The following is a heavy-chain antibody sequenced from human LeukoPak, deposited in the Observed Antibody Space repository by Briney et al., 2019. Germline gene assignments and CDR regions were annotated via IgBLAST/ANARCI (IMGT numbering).Heavy chain of an antibody. CDR1: GYTFSSYY. Sequence: ASVKVSCQAAGYTFSSYYMHWVRQAPGQGLEWMGIINPSGGSTNYAQKFQGRVPMTRDTSTSTVYMELSSLRSEDTAVYYCARAGAIVGRFDYWGQGTLVTVSS. V-gene: IGHV1-46*01. J-gene: IGHJ4*02. CDR2: INPSGGST. CDR3: ARAGAIVGRFDY. D-gene: IGHD1-26*01.